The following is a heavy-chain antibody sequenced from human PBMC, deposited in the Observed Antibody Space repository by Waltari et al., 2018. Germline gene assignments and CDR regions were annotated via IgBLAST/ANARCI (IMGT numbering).Heavy chain of an antibody. CDR3: VRDSSGTY. V-gene: IGHV3-74*01. CDR1: GFTFSSHW. J-gene: IGHJ4*02. CDR2: INSDGSST. D-gene: IGHD3-22*01. Sequence: EVQLVESGGGLVQPGGSLRLSCAASGFTFSSHWMYWVRQTPGKGLGGVSGINSDGSSTSYADSVKGRVTISRDNAKNTLYLQMNSLRAEDTAVYYCVRDSSGTYWGQGTQVTVSS.